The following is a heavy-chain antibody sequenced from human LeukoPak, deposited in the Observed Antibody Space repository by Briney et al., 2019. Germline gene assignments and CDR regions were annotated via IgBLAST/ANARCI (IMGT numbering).Heavy chain of an antibody. Sequence: GGSLRLSCAASGFTFSTYSMNWVRQAPGKGLQWVSSITRSSYIYYADSVKGRFTISRDNAKNSLFLQMNSLRAEDTAVYYCARDRYSGSYYGGCDYWGQGTLVTVSS. CDR1: GFTFSTYS. D-gene: IGHD1-26*01. V-gene: IGHV3-21*01. CDR2: ITRSSYI. J-gene: IGHJ4*02. CDR3: ARDRYSGSYYGGCDY.